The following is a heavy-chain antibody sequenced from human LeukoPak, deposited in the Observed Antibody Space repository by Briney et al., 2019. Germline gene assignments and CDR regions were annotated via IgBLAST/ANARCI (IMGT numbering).Heavy chain of an antibody. V-gene: IGHV3-53*01. J-gene: IGHJ4*02. Sequence: PGGSLRLSCAASGFPVDSNYMNWVRQAPGKGLEWVSVLYEDGRIYYADSVKGRFTISRDTSKNILSLQLNGLRAEDTAVYYCARAGRYSSSWYRYWGQGTLVTVSS. CDR2: LYEDGRI. D-gene: IGHD6-13*01. CDR1: GFPVDSNY. CDR3: ARAGRYSSSWYRY.